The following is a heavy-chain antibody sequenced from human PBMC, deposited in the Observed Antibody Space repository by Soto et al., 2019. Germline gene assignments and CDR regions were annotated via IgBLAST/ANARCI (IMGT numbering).Heavy chain of an antibody. CDR1: GFTFSSDG. CDR2: IWFDGSNK. CDR3: ATTGPY. Sequence: QVQLVESGGGVVKPGRSLRLSCAASGFTFSSDGMHWVRQAPGKGLEWVAVIWFDGSNKFYADSVKGRFTISRDNSKNTVSLQMNSLRDEDSAAYYCATTGPYWGQGTLVTVSS. J-gene: IGHJ4*02. V-gene: IGHV3-33*01.